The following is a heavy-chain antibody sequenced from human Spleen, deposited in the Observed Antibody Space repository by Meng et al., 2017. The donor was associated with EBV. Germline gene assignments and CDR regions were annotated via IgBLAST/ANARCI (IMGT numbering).Heavy chain of an antibody. V-gene: IGHV1-69*06. J-gene: IGHJ4*02. D-gene: IGHD6-19*01. CDR2: IIPMFGTA. CDR3: ARPKPGYSSCWSY. Sequence: QVQMVQSGAEVKKPWSSLKVSCKNSGGSFNNYALSWVRHVPGQGLEWMGGIIPMFGTASYAQKFQGRVTITADKSTSTVYIGLSSLTSEDTAVYYCARPKPGYSSCWSYWGQGTLVTVSS. CDR1: GGSFNNYA.